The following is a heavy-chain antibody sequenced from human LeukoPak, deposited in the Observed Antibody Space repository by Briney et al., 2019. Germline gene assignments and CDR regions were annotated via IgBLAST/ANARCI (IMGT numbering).Heavy chain of an antibody. V-gene: IGHV1-2*02. D-gene: IGHD1-26*01. CDR2: INPNSGGT. J-gene: IGHJ4*02. CDR3: ARNSGSNDY. CDR1: GYTFTGYY. Sequence: ASVKVSCKASGYTFTGYYMHWVRQAPGQGLEWMGWINPNSGGTNYAQKFQGRVTMTRDTSISTAYMELSSLRSEDTAVYYCARNSGSNDYWGQGTLVTVSS.